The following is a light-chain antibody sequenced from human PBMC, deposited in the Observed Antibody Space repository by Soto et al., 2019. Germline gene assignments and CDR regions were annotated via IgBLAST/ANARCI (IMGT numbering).Light chain of an antibody. V-gene: IGLV2-8*01. J-gene: IGLJ2*01. CDR2: EVS. CDR1: SSDVGGYNY. CDR3: SSYAGSNTFI. Sequence: QSVLTQSPSASGSPGQSVTISCTGTSSDVGGYNYVSWYQQYPGKAPKLMIYEVSKGPSGVPDRFSGSKSGNTASLTVSGLQAEDEADYYCSSYAGSNTFIFGGGTKLTVL.